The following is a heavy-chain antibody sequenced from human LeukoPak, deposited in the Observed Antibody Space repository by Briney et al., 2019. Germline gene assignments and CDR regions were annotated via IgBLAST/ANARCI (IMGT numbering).Heavy chain of an antibody. J-gene: IGHJ4*02. CDR1: GFSFSTFS. V-gene: IGHV3-21*01. CDR2: ITSSGPYM. CDR3: ARDYVFGGSVYFDS. Sequence: GGSLRLSCAASGFSFSTFSMTWVRQAPGKGLEWVSSITSSGPYMYYADSVKGRFTVSRDNARNSLYLQMSSLRAEDTALYYCARDYVFGGSVYFDSWGQGTLVTVSS. D-gene: IGHD3/OR15-3a*01.